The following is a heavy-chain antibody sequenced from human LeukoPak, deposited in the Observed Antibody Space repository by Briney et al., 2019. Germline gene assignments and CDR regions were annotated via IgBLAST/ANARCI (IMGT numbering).Heavy chain of an antibody. D-gene: IGHD6-19*01. CDR1: GFTFSSYG. CDR3: AKDQPYSSGWYNWFDP. J-gene: IGHJ5*02. V-gene: IGHV3-30*18. Sequence: QSGGSLRLSCAASGFTFSSYGMHWVRQAPGKGLEWVAVISYDGSNKYYADSVKGRFTISRDNSKNTLYLQMNSLRAEDTAVYYCAKDQPYSSGWYNWFDPWGQGTLVTVSS. CDR2: ISYDGSNK.